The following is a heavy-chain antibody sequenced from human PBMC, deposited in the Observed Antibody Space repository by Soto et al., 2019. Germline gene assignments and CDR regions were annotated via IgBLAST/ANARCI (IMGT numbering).Heavy chain of an antibody. V-gene: IGHV4-34*01. D-gene: IGHD2-15*01. CDR2: INHSGST. J-gene: IGHJ6*03. Sequence: SETLSLTCAVYGGSFSGYYWSWIRQPPGKGLEWIGEINHSGSTNYNPSLKSRVTISVDTSKNQFSLKLSSVTAADTAVYYCARGQGDCSGGSCYSYYYYYMDVWGKGTTVTVSS. CDR1: GGSFSGYY. CDR3: ARGQGDCSGGSCYSYYYYYMDV.